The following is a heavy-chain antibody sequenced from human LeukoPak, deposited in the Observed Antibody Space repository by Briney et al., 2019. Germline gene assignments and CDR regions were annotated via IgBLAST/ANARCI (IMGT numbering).Heavy chain of an antibody. CDR2: ISTTGGTT. CDR3: AAVIDY. Sequence: PGGSLRLSCAASGFTFSSYGMSWVRQAPGKGLEWVSAISTTGGTTYYADSVKGRFTISRDNANNSVYLQMNNLRAEDTAVYYCAAVIDYWGQGTLVTVSS. CDR1: GFTFSSYG. J-gene: IGHJ4*02. V-gene: IGHV3-23*01.